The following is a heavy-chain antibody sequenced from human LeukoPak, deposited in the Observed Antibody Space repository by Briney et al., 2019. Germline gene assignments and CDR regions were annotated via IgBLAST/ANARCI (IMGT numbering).Heavy chain of an antibody. CDR2: ISSSSNYI. V-gene: IGHV3-21*01. CDR3: ARATGWKGYDSSGYQY. Sequence: GGSLRLSCAASGFTFSSYSMNWVRQAPGKGLEWVSSISSSSNYIYYADSVKGRFTISRDNAKNSLYLQMNSLRAEDTAVYYCARATGWKGYDSSGYQYWGQGTLVTVSS. D-gene: IGHD3-22*01. CDR1: GFTFSSYS. J-gene: IGHJ4*02.